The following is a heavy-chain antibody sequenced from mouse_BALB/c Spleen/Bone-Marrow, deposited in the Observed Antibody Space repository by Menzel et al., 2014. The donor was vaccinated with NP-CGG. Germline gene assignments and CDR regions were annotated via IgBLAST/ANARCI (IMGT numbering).Heavy chain of an antibody. V-gene: IGHV1-54*01. CDR3: ARGDYRSYYFDY. CDR1: VYAFTNYL. J-gene: IGHJ2*01. D-gene: IGHD2-14*01. Sequence: VQLQQSGAELVRPGTSVKVSCKASVYAFTNYLIEWVKQRPGQGLEWIGVINPGSGGTNYNEKFKGKATLTADKSSSTAYMQLSSLTSDDSAVYFCARGDYRSYYFDYWGQGTTLTVSS. CDR2: INPGSGGT.